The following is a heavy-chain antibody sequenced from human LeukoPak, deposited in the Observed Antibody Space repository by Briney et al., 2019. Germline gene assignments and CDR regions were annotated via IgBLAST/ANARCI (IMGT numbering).Heavy chain of an antibody. CDR2: IDYSGKT. D-gene: IGHD3-16*02. V-gene: IGHV4-39*01. J-gene: IGHJ4*02. Sequence: SETLSLTCTVSGGSISSSSYLWAWIRQPPGRGLEWIANIDYSGKTYYNPSLKSRVTIAVDTSKSQFSLRLSSVTATDTAVYYCARHYVWGGSRYYPFESWGQGTLVTVSS. CDR1: GGSISSSSYL. CDR3: ARHYVWGGSRYYPFES.